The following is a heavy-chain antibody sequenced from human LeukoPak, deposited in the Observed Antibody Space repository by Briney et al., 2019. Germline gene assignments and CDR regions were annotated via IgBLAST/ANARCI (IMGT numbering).Heavy chain of an antibody. CDR2: ISSSSSNT. D-gene: IGHD1-26*01. V-gene: IGHV3-11*04. Sequence: GGSLRLSCAASGFTFSDYYMTWVRQAPGKGLEWVSYISSSSSNTVYYADSVKGRLTVSRDNANNSLYVQMTNLRAEDTAVYYCARRAMGATSFDYWGQGTLVTVSS. CDR1: GFTFSDYY. J-gene: IGHJ4*02. CDR3: ARRAMGATSFDY.